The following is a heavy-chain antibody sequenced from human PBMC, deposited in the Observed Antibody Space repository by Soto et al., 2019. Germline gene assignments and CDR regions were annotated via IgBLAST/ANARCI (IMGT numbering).Heavy chain of an antibody. V-gene: IGHV3-74*01. CDR2: INTDGTTT. D-gene: IGHD7-27*01. CDR1: GFTFSNYN. CDR3: ARATMGTLDY. J-gene: IGHJ4*02. Sequence: GALRLSCAVSGFTFSNYNMNWVRQTSGKGLVWASRINTDGTTTNYADSVKGRFTISRDNAKNMLYLQMNSLRAEDTAVYYCARATMGTLDYWGQGILVTVSS.